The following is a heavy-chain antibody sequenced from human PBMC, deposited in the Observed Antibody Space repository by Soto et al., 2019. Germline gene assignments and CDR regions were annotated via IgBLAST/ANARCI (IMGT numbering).Heavy chain of an antibody. J-gene: IGHJ4*02. D-gene: IGHD3-10*01. CDR2: IHSGST. CDR1: GGSISSDY. Sequence: QVQLQESGPGLVKPSGTLSLTCTVSGGSISSDYWNWIRQPPGKGLAWIGYIHSGSTTYSASLRSRVTISVDTSKNQFSLKLSAVTAADTAVYFCARHDGSRSTYYWGQGTLVTVSS. CDR3: ARHDGSRSTYY. V-gene: IGHV4-59*08.